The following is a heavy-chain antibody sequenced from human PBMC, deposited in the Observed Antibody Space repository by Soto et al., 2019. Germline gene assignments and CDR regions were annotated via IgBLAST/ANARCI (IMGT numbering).Heavy chain of an antibody. CDR2: IDGRGTRT. V-gene: IGHV3-11*04. J-gene: IGHJ4*02. Sequence: TGGSLRLSCAASGFTFSDYYMSWIRQAPGKGLEWVSSIDGRGTRTFYADALKGRFTISRDNARNSLYLQMNSLRAEDTAVYYCTREVQPVIRREYDYWGQGALVTVSS. CDR3: TREVQPVIRREYDY. CDR1: GFTFSDYY.